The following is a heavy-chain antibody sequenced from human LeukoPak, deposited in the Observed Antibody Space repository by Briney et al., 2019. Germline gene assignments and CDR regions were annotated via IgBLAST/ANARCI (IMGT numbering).Heavy chain of an antibody. CDR2: INPNSGGT. CDR1: GYTFTGYY. CDR3: ARFRAVIDYLIDY. D-gene: IGHD3-10*01. J-gene: IGHJ4*02. Sequence: GASVKVSCKASGYTFTGYYMHCVRQAPGQGLEWMGWINPNSGGTNYAQKFQGRVTMTRDTSISTAYMELSRLRSGDTAVYYCARFRAVIDYLIDYWGQGTLVTVSS. V-gene: IGHV1-2*02.